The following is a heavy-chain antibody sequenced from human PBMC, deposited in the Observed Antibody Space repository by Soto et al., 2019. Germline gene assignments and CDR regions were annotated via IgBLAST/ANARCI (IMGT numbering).Heavy chain of an antibody. V-gene: IGHV3-23*01. D-gene: IGHD3-10*01. Sequence: PGGSLRLSCAASGFTFSSYAMSWVRQAPGKGLEWVSAISGSGGSTYYADSVKGRFTISRDNSKNTLYLQMNSLRAEDTAVYFCARVNTMVRGVTTITYYYGMDVWGQGTTVTVS. CDR1: GFTFSSYA. J-gene: IGHJ6*02. CDR3: ARVNTMVRGVTTITYYYGMDV. CDR2: ISGSGGST.